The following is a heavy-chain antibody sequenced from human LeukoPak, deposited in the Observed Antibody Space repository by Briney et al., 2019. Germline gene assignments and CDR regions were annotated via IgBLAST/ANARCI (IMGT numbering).Heavy chain of an antibody. D-gene: IGHD3-10*01. CDR3: AKSTAGGSGRYYYYYMDV. CDR2: ISGSGGST. Sequence: GGSLRLSCAASGFTFSSYGMSWVRQAPGKGLEWVSAISGSGGSTYYADSVKGRFTISRDNSRNTLYLQMNSLRAEDTAVYYCAKSTAGGSGRYYYYYMDVWGKGTTVTVSS. CDR1: GFTFSSYG. J-gene: IGHJ6*03. V-gene: IGHV3-23*01.